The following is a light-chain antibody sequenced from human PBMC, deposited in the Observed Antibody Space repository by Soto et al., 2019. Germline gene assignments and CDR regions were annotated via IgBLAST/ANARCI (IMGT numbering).Light chain of an antibody. CDR1: QSVSSSY. Sequence: EIVLTQSPGTLSLSPGERATLSCRASQSVSSSYLAWYQQKPGQAPRLLIYGASSRATGIPDRFSGSGSGTDFTLTISRLEPDDVAVYYCQQYGSSLLTFGGGTKVEIK. J-gene: IGKJ4*01. CDR2: GAS. V-gene: IGKV3-20*01. CDR3: QQYGSSLLT.